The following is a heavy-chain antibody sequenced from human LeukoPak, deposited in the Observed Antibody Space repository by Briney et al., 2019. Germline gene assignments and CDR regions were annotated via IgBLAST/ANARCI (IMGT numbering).Heavy chain of an antibody. CDR3: AREYSRAFEI. D-gene: IGHD4-11*01. CDR1: GDGVSSNTAA. J-gene: IGHJ3*02. Sequence: SQTLSLTCAISGDGVSSNTAAWNWIRQSPSRGLEWLGRTYYRSKWLNDYAVSVKSRMTINPDTSGNQFSLQLNSLTPEDTAVYYCAREYSRAFEIWGQGTMVTVSS. V-gene: IGHV6-1*01. CDR2: TYYRSKWLN.